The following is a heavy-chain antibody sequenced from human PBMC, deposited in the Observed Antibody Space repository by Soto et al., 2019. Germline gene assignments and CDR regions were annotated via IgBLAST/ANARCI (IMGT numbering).Heavy chain of an antibody. Sequence: QVQLVESGGGLAKPGASLRLSCAASGFILSDHYMSWIRQAPGKGLEWISYINPTNTDTHYADSVKGRFTVSRDNAENLLYLQMNSLRPEDTALYLCARGHHSKDVWGQGATVTVSS. CDR1: GFILSDHY. V-gene: IGHV3-11*06. J-gene: IGHJ6*02. CDR3: ARGHHSKDV. CDR2: INPTNTDT.